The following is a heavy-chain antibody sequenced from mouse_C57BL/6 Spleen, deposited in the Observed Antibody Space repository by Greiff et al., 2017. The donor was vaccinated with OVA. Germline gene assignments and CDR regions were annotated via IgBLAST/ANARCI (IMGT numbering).Heavy chain of an antibody. CDR2: INPSSGYT. J-gene: IGHJ4*01. D-gene: IGHD1-1*01. CDR3: AILTVVANYYAMDY. CDR1: GYTFTSYW. V-gene: IGHV1-7*01. Sequence: QVQLQQSGAELAKPGASVKLSCKASGYTFTSYWMHWVKQRHGKGLEWIGYINPSSGYTKYNQKFKDKATLTADKSSSTAYMQLSSLTYEDSAVYYCAILTVVANYYAMDYWGQGTSVTVSS.